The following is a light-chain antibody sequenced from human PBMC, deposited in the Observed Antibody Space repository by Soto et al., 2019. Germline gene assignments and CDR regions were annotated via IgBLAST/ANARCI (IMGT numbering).Light chain of an antibody. Sequence: EIVLTQSPGTLCFSPGERATLSCRASQSVGTYLGWYQQKPGQAPRLLIYDASNRATGIPGRFSGSGSGTDFTLTISSLEPEDYAVYYCQHRRNWPWTFGQGTKVEVK. CDR3: QHRRNWPWT. CDR1: QSVGTY. V-gene: IGKV3-11*01. J-gene: IGKJ1*01. CDR2: DAS.